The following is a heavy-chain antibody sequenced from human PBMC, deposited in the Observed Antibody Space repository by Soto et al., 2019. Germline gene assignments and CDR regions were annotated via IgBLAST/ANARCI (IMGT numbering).Heavy chain of an antibody. CDR1: GYSFTSYW. CDR2: IYPDDSDT. J-gene: IGHJ4*02. D-gene: IGHD5-12*01. CDR3: ARRARGGYFFDY. Sequence: PGESLKISCKGSGYSFTSYWIAWVRQMPGKGLEWMGIIYPDDSDTAYSPSFQGQVTISADKSTSTAYLQCSSLKPSDSAMYYCARRARGGYFFDYWGQGTLVTVSS. V-gene: IGHV5-51*01.